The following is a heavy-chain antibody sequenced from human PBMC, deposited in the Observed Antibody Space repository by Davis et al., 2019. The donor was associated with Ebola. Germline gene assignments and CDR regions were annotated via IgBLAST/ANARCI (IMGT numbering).Heavy chain of an antibody. CDR3: ATIPTVTADHWYFDL. CDR1: GGSISSHY. D-gene: IGHD4-17*01. CDR2: IHYSGST. J-gene: IGHJ2*01. Sequence: MPSETLSLTCTVSGGSISSHYLTWIRQPPGKGLEWIGHIHYSGSTHYNPSLRSRVTISEDTSKIHFSLSLNSVTAADTAVYYCATIPTVTADHWYFDLWGRGTLVAVSS. V-gene: IGHV4-59*11.